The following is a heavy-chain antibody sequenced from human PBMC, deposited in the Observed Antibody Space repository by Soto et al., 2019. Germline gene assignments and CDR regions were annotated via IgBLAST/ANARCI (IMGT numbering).Heavy chain of an antibody. CDR1: GGTFSSYP. J-gene: IGHJ6*02. V-gene: IGHV1-69*01. CDR3: ARVGHITNYGMAV. Sequence: QVQLVQSGAEVKKPGSSVKVSCEASGGTFSSYPINWVRQAPGQGLEWLGGIIPFFGTSHYAQKFQGRVTITADDSTSTAYMELRSLRSEDTAVYYCARVGHITNYGMAVGGQGTTVTVSS. D-gene: IGHD1-26*01. CDR2: IIPFFGTS.